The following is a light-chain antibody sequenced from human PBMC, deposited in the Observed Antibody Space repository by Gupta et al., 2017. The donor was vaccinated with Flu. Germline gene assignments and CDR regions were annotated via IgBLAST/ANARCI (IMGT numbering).Light chain of an antibody. V-gene: IGLV3-9*01. CDR3: QVWDMIAI. Sequence: VALGQTATITCGGDKIGTKNVHWYQQKPGQAPVLVLYRDTNRPSGIPERLSGSNSGNTATLTIFRAQAGDEDDYYWQVWDMIAIFGGGTKLTVL. CDR2: RDT. J-gene: IGLJ2*01. CDR1: KIGTKN.